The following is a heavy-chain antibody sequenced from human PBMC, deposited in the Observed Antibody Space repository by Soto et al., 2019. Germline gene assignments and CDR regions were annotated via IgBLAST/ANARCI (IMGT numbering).Heavy chain of an antibody. CDR1: GGSISSGGYY. Sequence: PSETLSLTCXVSGGSISSGGYYWSWIRQHPGKGLEWIGYIYYSGSTYYNPSLKSRVTISVDTSKNQFSLKLSSVTAADTAVYYCARDRGTVTTRPEYNWFDPWGQGTLVTVSS. CDR2: IYYSGST. V-gene: IGHV4-31*03. CDR3: ARDRGTVTTRPEYNWFDP. J-gene: IGHJ5*02. D-gene: IGHD4-17*01.